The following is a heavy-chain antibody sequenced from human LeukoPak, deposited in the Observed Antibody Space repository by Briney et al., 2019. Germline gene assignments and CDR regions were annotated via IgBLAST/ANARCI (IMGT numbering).Heavy chain of an antibody. Sequence: KTSETLSLTCAVYGGSFSGYYWSWIRQPPGKGLEWIGEINHSGSTNYNPSLKSRVTISVDTSKNQFSLKLSSVTAADTAVYYCAREGPSPFDYWGQGTLVTVSP. J-gene: IGHJ4*02. V-gene: IGHV4-34*01. CDR1: GGSFSGYY. CDR2: INHSGST. CDR3: AREGPSPFDY.